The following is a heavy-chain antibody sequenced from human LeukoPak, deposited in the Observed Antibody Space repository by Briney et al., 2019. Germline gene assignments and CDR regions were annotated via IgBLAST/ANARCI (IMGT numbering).Heavy chain of an antibody. V-gene: IGHV5-51*01. CDR1: GYIFTSDW. D-gene: IGHD4-17*01. Sequence: GESLKISCKGSGYIFTSDWIGWVRQMPGEGLEWMGSIYPGDSDSRYSPSFQGQVTISADKSISTAYLQWNSLKASDTAMYYCARVYYSVTTEYYFDYWGQGTLVIVSS. CDR3: ARVYYSVTTEYYFDY. J-gene: IGHJ4*02. CDR2: IYPGDSDS.